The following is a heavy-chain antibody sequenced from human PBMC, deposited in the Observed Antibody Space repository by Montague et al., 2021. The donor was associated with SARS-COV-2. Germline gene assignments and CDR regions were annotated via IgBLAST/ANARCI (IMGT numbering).Heavy chain of an antibody. J-gene: IGHJ6*03. Sequence: TLSLTCTVSGGSISSGRYYWSWIRQPAGKGLEWIGRIYTSGSTNYNPSLKSRVTISVDTSKNQFSLKLSSLTAADTAVYYCARARHDVVVPGLGIGAYYYYYYMDVWGKGTTVTVSS. V-gene: IGHV4-61*02. D-gene: IGHD2-2*01. CDR3: ARARHDVVVPGLGIGAYYYYYYMDV. CDR1: GGSISSGRYY. CDR2: IYTSGST.